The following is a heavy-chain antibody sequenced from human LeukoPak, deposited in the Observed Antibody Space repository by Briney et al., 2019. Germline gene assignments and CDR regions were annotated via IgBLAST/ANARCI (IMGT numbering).Heavy chain of an antibody. J-gene: IGHJ4*02. CDR3: ALLDY. CDR1: GFTFSSYA. D-gene: IGHD5/OR15-5a*01. CDR2: ISYDGSNK. Sequence: GGSLRLSCAASGFTFSSYAMHRVRQAPGKGLEWVAVISYDGSNKYYADSVKGRFTISRDNSKNTLYLQMNSLRAEDTAVYYCALLDYWGQGTLVTVSS. V-gene: IGHV3-30-3*01.